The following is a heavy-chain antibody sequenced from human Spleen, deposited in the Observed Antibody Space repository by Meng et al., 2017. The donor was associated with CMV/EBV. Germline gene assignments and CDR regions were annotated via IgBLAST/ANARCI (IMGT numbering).Heavy chain of an antibody. CDR1: GGSFSGFY. Sequence: LTCAVSGGSFSGFYWSWIRQPPGKGLEWIGEINSSERTNYNPSLKSRVTISVDTSKNQFSLRLSSVTAADTAVYYCARELELIPHFDYWGQGTLVTVSS. CDR3: ARELELIPHFDY. CDR2: INSSERT. D-gene: IGHD1-7*01. J-gene: IGHJ4*02. V-gene: IGHV4-34*01.